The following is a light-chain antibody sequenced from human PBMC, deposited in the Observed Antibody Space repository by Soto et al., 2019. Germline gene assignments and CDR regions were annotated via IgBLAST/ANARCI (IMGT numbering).Light chain of an antibody. CDR3: QQCNDWPHT. CDR1: QSVNSN. CDR2: SAS. V-gene: IGKV3-15*01. Sequence: EIVMTQSPATLSVSPGESATLSCRASQSVNSNLAWYQQKPGQAPRLLIYSASNRATGIPARFSGRGSATDFTLAISSLQSEDCAVYYCQQCNDWPHTFGQVTKLEI. J-gene: IGKJ2*01.